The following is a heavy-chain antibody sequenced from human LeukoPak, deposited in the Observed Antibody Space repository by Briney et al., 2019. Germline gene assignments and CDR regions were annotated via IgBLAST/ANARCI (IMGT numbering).Heavy chain of an antibody. Sequence: GGSLKLSCAASGFTFSGSAMHWVRQASGKGLEWVGRIRSKANSHATSYGASVKGRFTISRDDSKNTAYLQMNSLKTEDTAVYYCTRRYYFDSSGYYQGDYWGQGTLVTVSS. J-gene: IGHJ4*02. D-gene: IGHD3-22*01. CDR2: IRSKANSHAT. V-gene: IGHV3-73*01. CDR3: TRRYYFDSSGYYQGDY. CDR1: GFTFSGSA.